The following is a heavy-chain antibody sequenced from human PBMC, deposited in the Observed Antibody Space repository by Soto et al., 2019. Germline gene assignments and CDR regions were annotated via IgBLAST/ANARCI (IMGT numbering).Heavy chain of an antibody. CDR3: ANNWNYGFDY. J-gene: IGHJ4*02. CDR2: ISGSGGST. Sequence: VGFLRLSCAASGFTFSSYAMSWVRQAPGKGLEWVSAISGSGGSTYYADSVKGRFTISRDNSKNTLYLQMNSLRAEDTAVYYCANNWNYGFDYWGQGTLVTVSS. D-gene: IGHD1-7*01. V-gene: IGHV3-23*01. CDR1: GFTFSSYA.